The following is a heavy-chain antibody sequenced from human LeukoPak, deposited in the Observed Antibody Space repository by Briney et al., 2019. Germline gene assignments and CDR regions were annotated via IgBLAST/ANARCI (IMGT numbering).Heavy chain of an antibody. CDR2: ITGSGGST. Sequence: GGSLRLSCVASGFTFSSYAMTWVRQAPGKGLEWVSAITGSGGSTYYADSVQGRFTISRDNSKNMLYLQMTSLRAEDTAVYYCAKQPGEFDYWGQGTLVTVSS. D-gene: IGHD3-10*01. J-gene: IGHJ4*02. V-gene: IGHV3-23*01. CDR1: GFTFSSYA. CDR3: AKQPGEFDY.